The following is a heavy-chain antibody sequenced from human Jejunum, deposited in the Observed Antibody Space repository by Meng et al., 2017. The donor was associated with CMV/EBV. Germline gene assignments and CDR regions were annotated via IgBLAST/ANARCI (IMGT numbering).Heavy chain of an antibody. CDR1: FNPYS. D-gene: IGHD6-13*01. J-gene: IGHJ6*02. CDR2: IRSNSNSL. Sequence: FNPYSMNWVRQAPGKGLEWIAYIRSNSNSLLYADSVRGRFSISRDNAKNSLSLDMNSLTAEDTAVYYCARLSAAGNYFYYYGLDGWGPGTRVTVSS. CDR3: ARLSAAGNYFYYYGLDG. V-gene: IGHV3-48*04.